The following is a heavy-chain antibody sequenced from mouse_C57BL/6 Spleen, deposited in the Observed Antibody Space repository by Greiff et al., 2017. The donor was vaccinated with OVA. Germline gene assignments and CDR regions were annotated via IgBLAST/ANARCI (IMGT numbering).Heavy chain of an antibody. J-gene: IGHJ4*01. D-gene: IGHD2-5*01. CDR1: GYTFTSYW. V-gene: IGHV1-55*01. CDR2: IYPGSGST. CDR3: ARFYSNYDYAMDY. Sequence: VQLQQPGAELVKPGASVKMSCKASGYTFTSYWITWVKQRPGQGLEWIGDIYPGSGSTNYNEKFKSKATLTVDTSSSTAYMQLSSLTSEDSAVYDCARFYSNYDYAMDYWGQGTSVTVSS.